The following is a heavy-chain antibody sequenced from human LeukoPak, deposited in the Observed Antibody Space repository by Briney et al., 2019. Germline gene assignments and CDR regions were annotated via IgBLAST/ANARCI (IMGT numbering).Heavy chain of an antibody. CDR2: IYYSGST. Sequence: PSETLSLTCTVSGGSISSYYWSWIRQPPGKGLEWIGYIYYSGSTNYNPSLKSRVTISVDTSKNQFSLKLSSVTAADTAVYYCARGGYSSSWYAQIDYWGQGTLVTVSS. J-gene: IGHJ4*02. CDR3: ARGGYSSSWYAQIDY. D-gene: IGHD6-13*01. V-gene: IGHV4-59*12. CDR1: GGSISSYY.